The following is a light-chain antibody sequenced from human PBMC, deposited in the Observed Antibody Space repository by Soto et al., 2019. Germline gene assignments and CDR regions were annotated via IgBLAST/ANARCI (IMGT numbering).Light chain of an antibody. Sequence: EIVMTQSPATLSMSPGERATLSCRASQSVGGNLAWYQVRPGQAPRLLIYDASTRAIGIPTRFSGSGSGTEFTLTISSLQSEDFAVYSCQQYNDWPLYTFGQGTKLEIK. J-gene: IGKJ2*01. CDR1: QSVGGN. CDR2: DAS. V-gene: IGKV3-15*01. CDR3: QQYNDWPLYT.